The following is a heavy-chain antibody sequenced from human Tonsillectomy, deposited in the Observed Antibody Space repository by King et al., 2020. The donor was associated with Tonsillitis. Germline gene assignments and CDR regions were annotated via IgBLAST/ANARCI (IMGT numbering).Heavy chain of an antibody. CDR2: IRYDGNNE. V-gene: IGHV3-30*02. CDR1: GFTFSSYG. D-gene: IGHD4-17*01. CDR3: AKGYFEDYGDTSTMDV. J-gene: IGHJ6*02. Sequence: VQLVESGGGVVQPGGSLKLSCAASGFTFSSYGMHWVRQAPGKGLEWVAFIRYDGNNEYYADSVKGRFAISRDNSKNTLYLQMNSLRAEDTAVYYCAKGYFEDYGDTSTMDVCGQGTTVTVSS.